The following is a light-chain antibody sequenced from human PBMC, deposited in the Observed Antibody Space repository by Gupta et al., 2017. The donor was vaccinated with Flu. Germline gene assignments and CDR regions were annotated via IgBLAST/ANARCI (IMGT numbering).Light chain of an antibody. CDR1: QRNNTY. Sequence: PSSLSASVGDRVTITCRASQRNNTYLNWYQQKPGKAPKLLIYGASTLQGGVPSRFSGSGSGTDFTLTINRLQPEDSATYYCQQTVSTPLTFGQGTKVDIK. CDR2: GAS. CDR3: QQTVSTPLT. V-gene: IGKV1-39*01. J-gene: IGKJ4*01.